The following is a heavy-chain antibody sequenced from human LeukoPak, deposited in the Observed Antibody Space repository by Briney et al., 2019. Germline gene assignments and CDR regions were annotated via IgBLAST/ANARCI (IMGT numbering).Heavy chain of an antibody. V-gene: IGHV3-7*01. CDR1: GFTFSSYW. Sequence: GGSLRLSCVASGFTFSSYWMSWVRQAPGKGLESVANIKQDGSGKYYVDSVKGRFTISRDNAKNSLYLKMNSLRAEDTAVYYGAKVGDGSGSFDYYYMDVWGKGTTVTISS. CDR2: IKQDGSGK. J-gene: IGHJ6*03. CDR3: AKVGDGSGSFDYYYMDV. D-gene: IGHD3-10*01.